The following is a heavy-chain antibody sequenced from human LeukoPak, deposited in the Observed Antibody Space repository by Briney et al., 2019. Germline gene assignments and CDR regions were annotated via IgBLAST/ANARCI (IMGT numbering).Heavy chain of an antibody. D-gene: IGHD3-22*01. V-gene: IGHV4-30-2*01. J-gene: IGHJ4*02. CDR3: ARGGARNYYDSSGCEFSY. CDR1: GGSISSGAYS. CDR2: IYHSGST. Sequence: PSETLSLTCAVSGGSISSGAYSWSWIRQPPGKGLEWIGYIYHSGSTYYNPSLKSRVTISVDRSKNQFSLKLSSVTAADTAVYYCARGGARNYYDSSGCEFSYWGQGTLVTVSS.